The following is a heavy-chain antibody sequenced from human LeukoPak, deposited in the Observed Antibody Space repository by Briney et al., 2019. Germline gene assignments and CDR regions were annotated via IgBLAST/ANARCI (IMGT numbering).Heavy chain of an antibody. CDR3: AKSWQYNWFDS. Sequence: GGSLRLSCAASGFTFRSYAMSWVRQAPGKGPEWVSDISGSGGTTYYAESVKGRFTISRDNSKNTLYLQLNSLRAEDTALYYCAKSWQYNWFDSWGQGTLVTVSS. D-gene: IGHD6-19*01. V-gene: IGHV3-23*01. CDR2: ISGSGGTT. CDR1: GFTFRSYA. J-gene: IGHJ5*01.